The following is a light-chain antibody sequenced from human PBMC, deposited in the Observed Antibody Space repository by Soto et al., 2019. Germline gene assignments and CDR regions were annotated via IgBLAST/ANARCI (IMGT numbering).Light chain of an antibody. Sequence: QSVLTHPASVSGSPRQAITSACTGTSSDVGTYNYVSWYQHHPGKAPKLIIYEVSNRPSGVSNRFSGSKSGSTASLTISGLQAEDEADYHCTSYTRDTALVFGTGTKVTVL. CDR2: EVS. CDR3: TSYTRDTALV. J-gene: IGLJ1*01. CDR1: SSDVGTYNY. V-gene: IGLV2-14*01.